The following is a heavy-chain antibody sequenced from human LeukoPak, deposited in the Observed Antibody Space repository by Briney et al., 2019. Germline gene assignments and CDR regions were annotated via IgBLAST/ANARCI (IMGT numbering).Heavy chain of an antibody. D-gene: IGHD3-22*01. J-gene: IGHJ4*02. Sequence: SETLSLTCTVSGGSISSYYWTWIRQPAGKGLEWIGRIYTSGITNYNPSLKSRVTMSVDTSKNQFSLKLSSVTAADTAVYYCARDVHYVRSGYYRDYWGQGTLVTVSS. CDR1: GGSISSYY. V-gene: IGHV4-4*07. CDR3: ARDVHYVRSGYYRDY. CDR2: IYTSGIT.